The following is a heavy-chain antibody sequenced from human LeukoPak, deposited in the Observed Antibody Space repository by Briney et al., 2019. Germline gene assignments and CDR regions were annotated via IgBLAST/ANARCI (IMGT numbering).Heavy chain of an antibody. CDR2: INHSEST. Sequence: PSETLSLTCAVYGGSVSGYYWLWIRQPPGKGLEWIGEINHSESTYYNPSLKSGVTLSVDTSKNQFSLQLSSVTAADTAVYYCARGYSGYDPFDYWGQGTLVTVSS. J-gene: IGHJ4*02. CDR1: GGSVSGYY. D-gene: IGHD5-12*01. CDR3: ARGYSGYDPFDY. V-gene: IGHV4-34*01.